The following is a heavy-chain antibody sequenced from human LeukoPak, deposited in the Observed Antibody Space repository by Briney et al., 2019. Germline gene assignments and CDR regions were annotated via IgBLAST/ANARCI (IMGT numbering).Heavy chain of an antibody. CDR2: ISGSGGST. CDR1: GFTFSSYA. D-gene: IGHD2-8*01. J-gene: IGHJ4*02. Sequence: GGSLRLSCAASGFTFSSYAVSWVRQAPGKGLEWVSSISGSGGSTYSADSVKGRFTISSDNSKNTLCLQMNSLRAEDTALYSGAKDRSCTNDICHGDFDYWGQGTLVTVSS. CDR3: AKDRSCTNDICHGDFDY. V-gene: IGHV3-23*01.